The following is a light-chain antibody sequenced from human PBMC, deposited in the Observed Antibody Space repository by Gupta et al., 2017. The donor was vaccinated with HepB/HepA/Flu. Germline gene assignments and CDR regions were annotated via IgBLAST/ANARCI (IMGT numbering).Light chain of an antibody. CDR1: ALPKQY. Sequence: SYALTPPPPMSVSRGQTARITCSGDALPKQYAYWYQQRPGHAPVMIIYKDTERPSGIPERFSGSTSGTTVTLTISGVQAEDEADYYCQSADSSATYVVFGGGTKLAVL. CDR3: QSADSSATYVV. V-gene: IGLV3-25*03. CDR2: KDT. J-gene: IGLJ3*02.